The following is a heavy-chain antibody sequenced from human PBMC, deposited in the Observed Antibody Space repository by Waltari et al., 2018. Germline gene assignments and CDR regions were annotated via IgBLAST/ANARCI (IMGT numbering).Heavy chain of an antibody. Sequence: QVQLQESGPGLVKPSETLSLTCAVSGYSISSGYYWGWIRQPPGKGLEWIGSIYHSGSTYYNPSLKSRVTISVDTSKNQFSLKLSSVTAADTAVYYCASDIAAAGTNFDYWGQGTLVTVSS. V-gene: IGHV4-38-2*01. D-gene: IGHD6-13*01. CDR1: GYSISSGYY. CDR2: IYHSGST. J-gene: IGHJ4*02. CDR3: ASDIAAAGTNFDY.